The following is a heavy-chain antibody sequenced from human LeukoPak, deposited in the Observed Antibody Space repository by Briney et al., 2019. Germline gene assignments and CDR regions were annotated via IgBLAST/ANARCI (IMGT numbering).Heavy chain of an antibody. CDR2: IYSGGTT. V-gene: IGHV3-53*04. Sequence: GGTLRLSCAASGFTVSTNSMTWARQAPWPGLEWVSTIYSGGTTYYADSVMVRFTISRHNSRNTLYLQMNSLRAEDTAVYYCARVDTVMAYYFDLWGQGNLVTVSS. CDR3: ARVDTVMAYYFDL. D-gene: IGHD5-18*01. CDR1: GFTVSTNS. J-gene: IGHJ4*02.